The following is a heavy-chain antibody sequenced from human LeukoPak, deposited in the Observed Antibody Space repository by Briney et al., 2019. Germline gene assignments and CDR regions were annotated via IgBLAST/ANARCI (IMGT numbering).Heavy chain of an antibody. Sequence: PGGSLRLSCAASGFIFSSSGMSWVRQAPGEGLEWVSTISDNGGSTYYPDSVKGRFTISRDNSKNTLYLQMNSLRAEDTAVYYCAKGAYYDLWGQGTLVTVSS. CDR2: ISDNGGST. CDR1: GFIFSSSG. D-gene: IGHD3-22*01. J-gene: IGHJ4*02. CDR3: AKGAYYDL. V-gene: IGHV3-23*01.